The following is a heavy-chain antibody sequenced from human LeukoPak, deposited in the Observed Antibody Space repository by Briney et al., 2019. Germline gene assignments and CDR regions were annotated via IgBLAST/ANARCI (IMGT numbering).Heavy chain of an antibody. CDR2: ISSSSSTI. Sequence: GGSPRLSCAASGFTFSSYAMSWVRQAPGKGLEWVSYISSSSSTIYYADSVKGRFTISRDNAKNSLYPQMNSLRDEDTAVYYCARENSGSYNYWGQGTLVTVSS. J-gene: IGHJ4*02. CDR3: ARENSGSYNY. V-gene: IGHV3-48*02. D-gene: IGHD3-10*01. CDR1: GFTFSSYA.